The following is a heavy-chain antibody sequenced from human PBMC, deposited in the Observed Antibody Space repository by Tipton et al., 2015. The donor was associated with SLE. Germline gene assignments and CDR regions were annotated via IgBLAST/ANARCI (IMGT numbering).Heavy chain of an antibody. CDR3: AGGVGSRYFDY. CDR1: GGSFSGYY. V-gene: IGHV4-59*01. Sequence: LRLSCAVYGGSFSGYYWSWIRQPPGKGLEWIGYIYYSGSTNYNPSLKSRVTISVDTSKNQFSLKLSSVTAADTAVYYCAGGVGSRYFDYWGQGTLVTVSS. CDR2: IYYSGST. D-gene: IGHD1-26*01. J-gene: IGHJ4*02.